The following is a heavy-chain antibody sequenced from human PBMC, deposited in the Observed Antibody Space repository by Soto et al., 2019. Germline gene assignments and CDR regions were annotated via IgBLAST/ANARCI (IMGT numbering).Heavy chain of an antibody. CDR1: GGSISSGGYY. V-gene: IGHV4-31*03. D-gene: IGHD5-18*01. CDR2: IYYSGST. J-gene: IGHJ6*02. CDR3: AREAVTNYGMDV. Sequence: VXLQESGPGLVKPSQTLSLTCTVSGGSISSGGYYWSWIRQHPGKGLEWIGYIYYSGSTYYNPSLTSRVTISVDTSQNQFSLKLSSVTAADTAVYYCAREAVTNYGMDVWGQGTTVTVSS.